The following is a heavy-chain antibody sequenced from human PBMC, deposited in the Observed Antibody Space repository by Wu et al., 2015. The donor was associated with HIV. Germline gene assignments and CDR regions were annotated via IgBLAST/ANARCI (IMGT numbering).Heavy chain of an antibody. CDR2: VNPATGET. CDR1: GYTFTNHH. J-gene: IGHJ6*03. V-gene: IGHV1-8*02. D-gene: IGHD6-19*01. Sequence: QVQLVQSGPELRRPGASVKVSCKTSGYTFTNHHITWVRQATGLGLEWVGWVNPATGETDCAQKFQGRVTITRDTSIDTTYMEVTSLTSVDTAVYYCARVATVSSWLVRGNFYYYSTDVWGKGTTVTVSS. CDR3: ARVATVSSWLVRGNFYYYSTDV.